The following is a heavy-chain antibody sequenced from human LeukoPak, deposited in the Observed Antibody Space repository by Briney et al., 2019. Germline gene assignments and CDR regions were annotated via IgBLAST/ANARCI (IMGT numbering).Heavy chain of an antibody. V-gene: IGHV3-7*01. CDR3: AGGYLQTVRYFDY. D-gene: IGHD4-11*01. Sequence: PGGSLRLSCAASGFTFSSYWMSWVRQAPGKGLEWVANIKQDGSEKYYVDSVKGRFTISRDNAKNSLYLQMNSLRAEDTAVYYCAGGYLQTVRYFDYWGQGTLVTVSS. J-gene: IGHJ4*02. CDR1: GFTFSSYW. CDR2: IKQDGSEK.